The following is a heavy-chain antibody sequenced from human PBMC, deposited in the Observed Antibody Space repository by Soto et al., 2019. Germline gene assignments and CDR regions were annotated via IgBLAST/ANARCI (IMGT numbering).Heavy chain of an antibody. CDR1: GFTFSSYS. CDR3: ARGRGFYQDGRYYFYGMDV. CDR2: ISGSSTHI. Sequence: GESLKISCAASGFTFSSYSINWVRQAPGKGLEWVSSISGSSTHIYYADSVKGRFTISRDNAKNSLYLQMNSLRAEDTAVYYCARGRGFYQDGRYYFYGMDVWGQGTTVTVSS. D-gene: IGHD1-26*01. V-gene: IGHV3-21*01. J-gene: IGHJ6*02.